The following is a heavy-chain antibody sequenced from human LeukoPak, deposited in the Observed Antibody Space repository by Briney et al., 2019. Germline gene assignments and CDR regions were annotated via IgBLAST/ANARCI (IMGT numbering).Heavy chain of an antibody. J-gene: IGHJ4*02. CDR1: GGSISSSNW. D-gene: IGHD6-13*01. Sequence: PSETLSLTCAVSGGSISSSNWWSWVRQPPGKGLEWIGEIFHSGSTNYNPSLKSRVTISVDKSKNQFSLRLSSVTAADTAVYYCARAVYYSSSWYYFDYWGQGTLVTVSS. V-gene: IGHV4-4*02. CDR3: ARAVYYSSSWYYFDY. CDR2: IFHSGST.